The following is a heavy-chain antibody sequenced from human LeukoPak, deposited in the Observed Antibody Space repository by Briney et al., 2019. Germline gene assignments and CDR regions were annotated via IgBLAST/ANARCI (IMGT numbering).Heavy chain of an antibody. D-gene: IGHD3-10*01. Sequence: AAVTVSFKASGYTFTRYYMHWVRQAPGQGREWMGWINPNGGGTNYAQKFQGRVTMTRDPSISTAYMELSRLRSDDTAVYYCARDSSGNGSIDYWGRGTLVTVSS. CDR1: GYTFTRYY. CDR2: INPNGGGT. CDR3: ARDSSGNGSIDY. V-gene: IGHV1-2*02. J-gene: IGHJ4*02.